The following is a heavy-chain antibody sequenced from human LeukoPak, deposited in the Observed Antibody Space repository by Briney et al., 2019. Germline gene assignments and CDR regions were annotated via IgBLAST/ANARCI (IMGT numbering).Heavy chain of an antibody. D-gene: IGHD2-15*01. CDR3: ARDCSGGSCYGLSDY. CDR1: GLTFSSYS. V-gene: IGHV3-21*01. CDR2: ISSSSSYI. Sequence: GGSLRLSCAASGLTFSSYSMNWVRQAPGKGLEWVSSISSSSSYIYYADSVKGRFTISRDNAKNSLYLQMNSLRAEDTAVYYCARDCSGGSCYGLSDYWGQGTLVTVSS. J-gene: IGHJ4*02.